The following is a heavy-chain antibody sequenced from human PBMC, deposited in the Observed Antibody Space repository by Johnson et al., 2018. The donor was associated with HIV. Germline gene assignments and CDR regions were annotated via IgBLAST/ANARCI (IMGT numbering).Heavy chain of an antibody. CDR2: ISYYGSNK. Sequence: QVQLVESGGGVVQPGRSLRLSCAASGFTFSTYAMYWVRQAPGKGLEWVAFISYYGSNKYYADSVKGRFTISRDNSKNTLYLQMNSLRAEDTAVYYCARTTYSSPGAFDIWGQGTMVTVSS. CDR1: GFTFSTYA. J-gene: IGHJ3*02. V-gene: IGHV3-30-3*01. D-gene: IGHD6-19*01. CDR3: ARTTYSSPGAFDI.